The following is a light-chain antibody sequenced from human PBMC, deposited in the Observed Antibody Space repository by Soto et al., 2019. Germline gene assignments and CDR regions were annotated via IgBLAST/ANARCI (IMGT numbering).Light chain of an antibody. CDR1: QSVGGNF. CDR2: GAS. CDR3: HHYSTSPWT. J-gene: IGKJ1*01. Sequence: EIVLTQSPGTLSFSPGERATLSCRASQSVGGNFLAWYQQKPGQAPRLLIYGASNRATGTPDRFSASGSGTDFTLTIGRLEPEDFALYYCHHYSTSPWTFGQGTEVEIK. V-gene: IGKV3-20*01.